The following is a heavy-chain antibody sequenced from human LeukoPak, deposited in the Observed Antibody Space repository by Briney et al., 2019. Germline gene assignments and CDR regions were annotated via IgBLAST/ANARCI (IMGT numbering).Heavy chain of an antibody. Sequence: SEALSLTCAVSGFSISSDKYWGWIRQAPRKGLEWIGSIYHTGSTYYNPSLKSRVTISVDTSKNQFSLKLNSVTAADTAVYYCARLSYYYYYMDVWGRGTTVTVSS. J-gene: IGHJ6*03. V-gene: IGHV4-38-2*01. CDR2: IYHTGST. CDR1: GFSISSDKY. CDR3: ARLSYYYYYMDV. D-gene: IGHD3-10*01.